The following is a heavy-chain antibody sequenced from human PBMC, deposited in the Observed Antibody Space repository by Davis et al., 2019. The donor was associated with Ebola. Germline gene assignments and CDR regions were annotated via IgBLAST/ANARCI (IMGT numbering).Heavy chain of an antibody. CDR1: GFTFSSYS. CDR3: ARETLGGLGNWYFDL. J-gene: IGHJ2*01. CDR2: ISSSSSYI. D-gene: IGHD1-26*01. V-gene: IGHV3-21*01. Sequence: PGGSLRLSCAASGFTFSSYSMNWVRQAPGKGLEWVSFISSSSSYIYYADSVKGRFTISRDNAKNSLYLQMNSLRAEDTAVYYCARETLGGLGNWYFDLWGRGTLVTVSS.